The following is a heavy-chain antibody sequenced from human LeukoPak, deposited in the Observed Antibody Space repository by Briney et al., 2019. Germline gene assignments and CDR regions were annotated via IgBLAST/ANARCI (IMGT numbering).Heavy chain of an antibody. D-gene: IGHD2-15*01. J-gene: IGHJ4*02. V-gene: IGHV3-30-3*01. CDR2: ISYDGSNK. CDR1: GFTFSSYA. Sequence: GGSLRLSCAASGFTFSSYAMHWVRQAPGKGLEWVAVISYDGSNKYYADSVKGRFTISRDNSKNTLYLQMNSLRAEDTAVYYCARAGVYCSGGSCYFDYWGQGALVTVSS. CDR3: ARAGVYCSGGSCYFDY.